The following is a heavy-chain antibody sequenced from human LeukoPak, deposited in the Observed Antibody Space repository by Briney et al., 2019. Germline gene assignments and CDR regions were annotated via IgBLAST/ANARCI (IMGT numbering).Heavy chain of an antibody. D-gene: IGHD3-22*01. J-gene: IGHJ4*02. V-gene: IGHV4-59*01. CDR1: GGSISSYY. Sequence: SETLSLTCTVSGGSISSYYWSWIRQPPGKGLEWIGYIYYSGSTNYNPSLKSRVTISVDTSKNQFSLKLSSVTAADTAVYYCARAHSPNYYDSNANGYYFDYWGQGTLVTVSS. CDR2: IYYSGST. CDR3: ARAHSPNYYDSNANGYYFDY.